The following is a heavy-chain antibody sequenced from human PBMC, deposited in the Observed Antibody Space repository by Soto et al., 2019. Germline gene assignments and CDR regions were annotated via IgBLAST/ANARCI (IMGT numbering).Heavy chain of an antibody. CDR1: GFTFSNYA. Sequence: QVQLVESGGGVVQPGTSLRLSCVASGFTFSNYAMNWVRQAPGKGLEWVAVISYDGSNKYYADSVKGRITISRDNSRNTLYLQMNNLRAEDTAMYYCARDLGNNYGFFAYWGQGTLVTVSS. V-gene: IGHV3-30-3*01. CDR3: ARDLGNNYGFFAY. J-gene: IGHJ4*02. CDR2: ISYDGSNK. D-gene: IGHD4-17*01.